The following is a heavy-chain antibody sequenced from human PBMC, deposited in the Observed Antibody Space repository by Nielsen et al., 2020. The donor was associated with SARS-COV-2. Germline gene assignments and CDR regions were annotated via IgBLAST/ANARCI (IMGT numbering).Heavy chain of an antibody. V-gene: IGHV4-34*01. Sequence: SETLSLTCAVYGGSFSGYYWSWIRQPPGKGLEWIGKINHSGSTNYNPSLKSRVTISVDTSKNQFSLKLSSVTAADTAVYYCARSTVPAAPHDDYYYMDVWGKGTTVTVSS. J-gene: IGHJ6*03. CDR1: GGSFSGYY. CDR3: ARSTVPAAPHDDYYYMDV. D-gene: IGHD2-2*01. CDR2: INHSGST.